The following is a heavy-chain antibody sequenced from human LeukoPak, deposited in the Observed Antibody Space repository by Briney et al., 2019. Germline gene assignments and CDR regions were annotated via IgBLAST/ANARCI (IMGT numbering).Heavy chain of an antibody. CDR1: GFTFSSYG. J-gene: IGHJ4*02. D-gene: IGHD2-2*01. V-gene: IGHV3-30*18. Sequence: GGSLRLSCAASGFTFSSYGMHWVRQAPGKGLEWVAVISYDGSNKYYADSVKGRFTISRDNSKNTLYLQMNSLRAEDTAVYYCAKGIVVVPAAIDYWGQGTLVTVSS. CDR2: ISYDGSNK. CDR3: AKGIVVVPAAIDY.